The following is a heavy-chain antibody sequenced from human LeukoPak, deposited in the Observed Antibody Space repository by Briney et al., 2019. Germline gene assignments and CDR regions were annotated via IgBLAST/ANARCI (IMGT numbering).Heavy chain of an antibody. J-gene: IGHJ5*02. D-gene: IGHD2-21*02. CDR3: ARADMTSTWWFDP. CDR2: IYTSGST. Sequence: SETLSLTCAVSGGSISSGSYYWSWIRQPAGKGLEWIGHIYTSGSTNYNPSLKSRITISVDTSKNQFSLRLTSVTAADTAVYYCARADMTSTWWFDPWGRGTQVTVSS. V-gene: IGHV4-61*09. CDR1: GGSISSGSYY.